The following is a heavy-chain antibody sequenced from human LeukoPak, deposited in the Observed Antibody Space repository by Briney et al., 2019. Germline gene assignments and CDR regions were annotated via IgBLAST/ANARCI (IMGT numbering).Heavy chain of an antibody. CDR3: ARDQMITFGGVIVAFDY. D-gene: IGHD3-16*02. J-gene: IGHJ4*02. Sequence: GGSLRLSCAASGFTFDDYGMSWVRQAPGKGREWVSCINWNGGSTGYAESVKGRFTNSRDNAKNSLYLQMNSLRAEDTALYYCARDQMITFGGVIVAFDYWGQGTLVTVSS. CDR1: GFTFDDYG. CDR2: INWNGGST. V-gene: IGHV3-20*04.